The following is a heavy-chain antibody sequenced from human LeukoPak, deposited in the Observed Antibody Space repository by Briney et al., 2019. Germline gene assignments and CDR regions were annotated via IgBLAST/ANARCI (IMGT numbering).Heavy chain of an antibody. CDR2: ISYDGTNK. CDR1: GFTFSNYD. J-gene: IGHJ4*02. V-gene: IGHV3-30*18. D-gene: IGHD3-3*01. Sequence: GGSLRLSCAASGFTFSNYDMHWVRQAPGKGLEWVAVISYDGTNKYYADSVKGRFTISRDNSKSTLYLQMNSLRAEDTAVYYCAKENDFVYWGQGTLVTVSS. CDR3: AKENDFVY.